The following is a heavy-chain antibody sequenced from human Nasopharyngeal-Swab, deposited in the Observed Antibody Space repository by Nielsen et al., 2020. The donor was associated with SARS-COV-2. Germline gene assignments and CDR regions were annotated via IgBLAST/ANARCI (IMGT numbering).Heavy chain of an antibody. J-gene: IGHJ5*02. CDR2: ISAYGNT. CDR3: AREATVTASDRFDP. V-gene: IGHV1-18*01. D-gene: IGHD4-17*01. CDR1: GYTFTTYG. Sequence: ASVKVSCKGVGYTFTTYGINWVRQAPGQGPEWMGWISAYGNTNYAQKLQGRVTMTTDTSTSTAYMELRSLRSDDTAVYYCAREATVTASDRFDPWGQGTLVTVSS.